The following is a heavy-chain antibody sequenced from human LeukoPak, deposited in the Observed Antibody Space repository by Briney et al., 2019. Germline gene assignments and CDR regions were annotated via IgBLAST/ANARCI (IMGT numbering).Heavy chain of an antibody. CDR2: ISYDGSNK. J-gene: IGHJ3*02. Sequence: GGSLRLSCAASGFTFSSYAMHWVRQAPGKGLEWVAVISYDGSNKYYADSVKGRFTISRDNSENTLYLQMNSLRAEDTAVYYCARGGGLGVVVRTAKTFDIWGQGTMVTVSS. D-gene: IGHD3-22*01. V-gene: IGHV3-30-3*01. CDR1: GFTFSSYA. CDR3: ARGGGLGVVVRTAKTFDI.